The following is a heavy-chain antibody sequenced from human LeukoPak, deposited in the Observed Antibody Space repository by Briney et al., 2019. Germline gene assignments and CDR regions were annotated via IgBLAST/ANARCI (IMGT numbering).Heavy chain of an antibody. D-gene: IGHD6-19*01. J-gene: IGHJ4*02. CDR2: IIPIFGTA. CDR3: ARARDDSSGKFDY. Sequence: ASVKVSCKASGGTFSSYAIIWVRQAPGQGLEWMGGIIPIFGTANYAQKFQGRVTITADESTSTGYMELSSLRSEDTAVYYCARARDDSSGKFDYWGQGTLVTVSS. CDR1: GGTFSSYA. V-gene: IGHV1-69*13.